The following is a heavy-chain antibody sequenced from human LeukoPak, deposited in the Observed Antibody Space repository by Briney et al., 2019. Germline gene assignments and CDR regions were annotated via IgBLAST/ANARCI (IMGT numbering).Heavy chain of an antibody. D-gene: IGHD3-10*01. CDR2: ISGSGGST. CDR3: AKDQGRSSRHYGSGSPFDY. Sequence: PGGSLRLSCAASGFTFSSYAMSWVRQAPGKGLEWVSAISGSGGSTYYADSVKGRFTISRDNSKNTLYLQMNSLRAVDTAVYYCAKDQGRSSRHYGSGSPFDYWGQGTLVTVSS. V-gene: IGHV3-23*01. J-gene: IGHJ4*02. CDR1: GFTFSSYA.